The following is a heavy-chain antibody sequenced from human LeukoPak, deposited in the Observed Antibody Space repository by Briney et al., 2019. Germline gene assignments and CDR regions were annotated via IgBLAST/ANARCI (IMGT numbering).Heavy chain of an antibody. CDR1: GGSFSGYY. Sequence: SETLSLTCAVYGGSFSGYYWGWIRQPPGKGLEWIGEINHSGGTNYNPSLKSRVTISVDTSKNQFSLKLSSVTAADTAVYYCARSYYYYMDVWGKGTTVTVSS. CDR3: ARSYYYYMDV. V-gene: IGHV4-34*01. CDR2: INHSGGT. J-gene: IGHJ6*03.